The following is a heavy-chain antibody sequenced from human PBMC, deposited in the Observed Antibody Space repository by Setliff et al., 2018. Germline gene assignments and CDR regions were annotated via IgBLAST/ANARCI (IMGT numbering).Heavy chain of an antibody. CDR2: INHSGGI. CDR1: GGSFSGFY. Sequence: SETLSLTCAVYGGSFSGFYWPWIRQSPGKGLEWIGEINHSGGIDYNPSLKSRVTISVDTSKNQFSLRLMSVTAADTAVYYCATMRNYYETGNYYSSRWFDPWGQGTLVTVSS. CDR3: ATMRNYYETGNYYSSRWFDP. J-gene: IGHJ5*02. D-gene: IGHD3-22*01. V-gene: IGHV4-34*01.